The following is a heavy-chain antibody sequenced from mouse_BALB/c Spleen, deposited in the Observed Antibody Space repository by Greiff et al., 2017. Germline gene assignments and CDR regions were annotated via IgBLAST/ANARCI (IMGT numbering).Heavy chain of an antibody. D-gene: IGHD2-4*01. V-gene: IGHV10-1*02. Sequence: EVHLVESGGGLVQPKGSLKLSCAASGFTFNTYAMNWVRQAPGKGFEWVARIRSKSNNYATYYADSVKDRFTISRDDSQSMLYLQMNNLKTEDNVMYYCVRRDMITGLFAYWGQGTLVTGSA. J-gene: IGHJ3*01. CDR2: IRSKSNNYAT. CDR3: VRRDMITGLFAY. CDR1: GFTFNTYA.